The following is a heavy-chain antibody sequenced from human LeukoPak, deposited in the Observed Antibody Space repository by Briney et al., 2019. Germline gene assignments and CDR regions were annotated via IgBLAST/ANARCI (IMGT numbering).Heavy chain of an antibody. V-gene: IGHV3-7*01. J-gene: IGHJ4*02. CDR3: ARACSSGWPDYFDY. D-gene: IGHD6-19*01. Sequence: GGSLRLSCAASGFTFSSYWMSWVRQAPGKGLEWVANIKQDGSEKYYVDSVTGRFTISRDNAKNSLYLQMNSLRAEYTAVYYCARACSSGWPDYFDYWGQGTLVTVSS. CDR2: IKQDGSEK. CDR1: GFTFSSYW.